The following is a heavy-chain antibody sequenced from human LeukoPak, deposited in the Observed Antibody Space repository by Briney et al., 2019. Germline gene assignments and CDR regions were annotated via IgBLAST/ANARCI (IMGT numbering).Heavy chain of an antibody. Sequence: GGSLRLSCAASGFTFSSYAMHWVRQAPGKGLEWVAVISYDGSNKYYADSVKGRFTISRDNSKNTLYLQMNSLRAEDTAVYYCARRGYSYAIGGGFDYWGQGTLVTVSS. V-gene: IGHV3-30-3*02. CDR1: GFTFSSYA. D-gene: IGHD5-18*01. CDR2: ISYDGSNK. CDR3: ARRGYSYAIGGGFDY. J-gene: IGHJ4*02.